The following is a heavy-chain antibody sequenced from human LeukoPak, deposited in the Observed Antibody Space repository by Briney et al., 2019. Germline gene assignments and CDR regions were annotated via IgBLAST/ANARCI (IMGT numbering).Heavy chain of an antibody. CDR3: ARIDWNYFDY. D-gene: IGHD3-9*01. V-gene: IGHV4-59*08. Sequence: SETLSLTCTVSGGSITSYYWSWIRQPPGKGLEWIGYIYYSGNTNYNPSLKSRLTMSADRSRNQFSLELTSVTAADTAVYYCARIDWNYFDYWGQGILVTVSS. J-gene: IGHJ4*02. CDR1: GGSITSYY. CDR2: IYYSGNT.